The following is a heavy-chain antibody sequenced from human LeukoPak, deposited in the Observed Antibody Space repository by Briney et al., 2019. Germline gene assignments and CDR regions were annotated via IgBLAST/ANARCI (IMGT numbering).Heavy chain of an antibody. Sequence: GGSLILSCAASGFTFSSFSMNWVRQAPGKGLEWVSYISSGSSTIYYADSVKGRFTISRDNAKNSLYLQVNSLRDEDTAVYYCARAGGLLWFGEVLESSDAFHIWGQGTMVTVSS. D-gene: IGHD3-10*01. V-gene: IGHV3-48*02. CDR2: ISSGSSTI. CDR3: ARAGGLLWFGEVLESSDAFHI. CDR1: GFTFSSFS. J-gene: IGHJ3*02.